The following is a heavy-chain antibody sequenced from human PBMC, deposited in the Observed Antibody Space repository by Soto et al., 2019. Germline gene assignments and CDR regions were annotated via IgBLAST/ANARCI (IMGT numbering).Heavy chain of an antibody. J-gene: IGHJ4*02. Sequence: QVQLVESGGGVVQPGRSLRLSCAASGFTFSSYGMHWVRQAPGKGLEWVAVISYDGSNKYYADSVKGRFTISRDNSKNTLYLQMNSLRAEDTAVYYCAKANDDGLFDHWGQGTLVTVSS. V-gene: IGHV3-30*18. D-gene: IGHD4-17*01. CDR1: GFTFSSYG. CDR3: AKANDDGLFDH. CDR2: ISYDGSNK.